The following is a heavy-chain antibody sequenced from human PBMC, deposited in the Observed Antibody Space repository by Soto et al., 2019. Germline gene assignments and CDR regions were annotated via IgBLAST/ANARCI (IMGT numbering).Heavy chain of an antibody. CDR2: ISKSDYT. CDR1: GFAFNNYG. Sequence: GGSLRLSCTVSGFAFNNYGINWVRQAPGKGLEWVSSISKSDYTYYSDSVKGRFAISRDNAKSSVSLQMNTLRVEDTAVYYCAREDTIIIPAVSDFWGQGPLPTGFS. D-gene: IGHD2-2*01. V-gene: IGHV3-21*01. CDR3: AREDTIIIPAVSDF. J-gene: IGHJ4*02.